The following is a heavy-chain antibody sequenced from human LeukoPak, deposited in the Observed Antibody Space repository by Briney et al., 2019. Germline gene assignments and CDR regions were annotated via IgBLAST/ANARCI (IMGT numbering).Heavy chain of an antibody. V-gene: IGHV4-4*07. CDR2: IYSSGST. CDR3: ARGIVAAPERALDF. J-gene: IGHJ3*01. CDR1: GGSISNYY. Sequence: PSETLSLTCTVSGGSISNYYWSWIRQPAGKGLEWIGRIYSSGSTDHSPSLKSRVTLSVDTSKNQFSLKMSSVTAADTAVYYCARGIVAAPERALDFWGQGTMVTVSS. D-gene: IGHD6-13*01.